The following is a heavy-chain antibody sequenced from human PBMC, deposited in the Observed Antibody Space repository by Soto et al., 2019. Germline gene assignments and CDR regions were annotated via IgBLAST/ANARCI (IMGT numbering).Heavy chain of an antibody. V-gene: IGHV3-30*18. J-gene: IGHJ4*02. CDR3: AKDKGVFNWATSYFDY. D-gene: IGHD1-1*01. Sequence: PGVSLRLSFASSGFPFSNYAMHWFRQSPGKGLEWVALTSYDGNNEYYTDSVKGRFTISRDNSKNTLFLQMNSPRPEDTAVYYCAKDKGVFNWATSYFDYWGQGALVTVSS. CDR2: TSYDGNNE. CDR1: GFPFSNYA.